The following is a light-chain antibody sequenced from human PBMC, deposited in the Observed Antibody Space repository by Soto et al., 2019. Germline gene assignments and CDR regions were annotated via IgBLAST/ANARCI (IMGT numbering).Light chain of an antibody. CDR1: QSVSNNY. CDR2: GAS. V-gene: IGKV3-20*01. J-gene: IGKJ1*01. CDR3: QQYGSSGT. Sequence: VSTKYPGTLSLSPGERATLSCRASQSVSNNYLAWYQQKPGQAPRLLIYGASNRATGIPDRFGGSGSGTDFTLTISRLEPEDFAVYYCQQYGSSGTFGQGTKVDIK.